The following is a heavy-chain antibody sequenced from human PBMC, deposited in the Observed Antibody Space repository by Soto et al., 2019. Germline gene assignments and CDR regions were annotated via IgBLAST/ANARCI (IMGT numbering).Heavy chain of an antibody. CDR2: ISAYNGNT. CDR3: ARDLAYWGLGWIDP. V-gene: IGHV1-18*01. J-gene: IGHJ5*02. D-gene: IGHD7-27*01. Sequence: ASVKVSCKASGYTFTSYGISWVRQAPGQGLEWMGWISAYNGNTNYAQKLQGRVTITRDTSASTAYMELSSLRSEDTAVYYCARDLAYWGLGWIDPWGQGTLVTVSS. CDR1: GYTFTSYG.